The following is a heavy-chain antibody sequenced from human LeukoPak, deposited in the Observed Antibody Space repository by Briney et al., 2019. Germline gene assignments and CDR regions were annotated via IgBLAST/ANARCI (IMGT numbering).Heavy chain of an antibody. Sequence: SETLSLTCTVSGGSISSYYWSWIRQPPGKALEWIGYIYYSGSTNYNPSLKSRVTISVDTSENQFSLKLSSVTAADTAVYYCARGLYYYDSSGYYDYWGQGTLVTVSS. D-gene: IGHD3-22*01. J-gene: IGHJ4*02. CDR3: ARGLYYYDSSGYYDY. CDR1: GGSISSYY. CDR2: IYYSGST. V-gene: IGHV4-59*01.